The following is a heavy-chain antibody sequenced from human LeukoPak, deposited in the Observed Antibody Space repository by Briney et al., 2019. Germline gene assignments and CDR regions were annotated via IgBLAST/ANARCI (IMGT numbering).Heavy chain of an antibody. CDR3: AGARFDP. Sequence: GGSLRLSCAASGFAFSNSWMSWVRQAPGKGLEWVANMKQDGSEIYYVDSVKGRFTISRDNAKNSLYLQMNSLRAEDTAVYYCAGARFDPWGQGTLVTVSS. CDR2: MKQDGSEI. J-gene: IGHJ5*02. CDR1: GFAFSNSW. V-gene: IGHV3-7*03.